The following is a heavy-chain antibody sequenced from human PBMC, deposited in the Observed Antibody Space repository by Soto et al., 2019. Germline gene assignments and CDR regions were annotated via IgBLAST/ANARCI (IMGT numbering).Heavy chain of an antibody. CDR1: CGSIISGGDY. Sequence: LQQQESGSGLVKPSQTLSLTCAVSCGSIISGGDYSCCILQPPGKDLEWIGYIYHSGSTYYNPSLKSRVTISVDRSKNQFSLKLSSVTTADTAVYYCAAGGGLPRYYWGQGTLVTVSS. CDR2: IYHSGST. J-gene: IGHJ4*02. V-gene: IGHV4-30-2*01. D-gene: IGHD5-12*01. CDR3: AAGGGLPRYY.